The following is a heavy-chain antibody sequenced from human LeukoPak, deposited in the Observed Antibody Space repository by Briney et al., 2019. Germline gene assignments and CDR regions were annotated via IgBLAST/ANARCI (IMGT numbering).Heavy chain of an antibody. CDR2: INTGNGHT. CDR3: TIRARFRSYGSGTYYTSLPFDP. Sequence: GASVKVSCKASGYTFTTYTIHWVRQAPGQRLEWMGWINTGNGHTKYSQEFQGRVTITRDTSASTAYMELSSLRSEDMAVSYCTIRARFRSYGSGTYYTSLPFDPWGQGTLVTVSS. J-gene: IGHJ5*02. D-gene: IGHD3-10*01. CDR1: GYTFTTYT. V-gene: IGHV1-3*03.